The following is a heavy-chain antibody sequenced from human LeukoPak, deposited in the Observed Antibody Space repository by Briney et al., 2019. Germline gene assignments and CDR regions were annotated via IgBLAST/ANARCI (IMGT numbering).Heavy chain of an antibody. D-gene: IGHD1-26*01. Sequence: GGSLRLSCAASGFTFSSYNMNWVRQAPGKGLEWVSYISGRSDTIYYADSVKGRFTISRDNAKNSLILQTSSLTVADTGIYYCARDGSPNYGYYAFFDNWGQGTLVTVSS. J-gene: IGHJ4*02. CDR2: ISGRSDTI. V-gene: IGHV3-48*04. CDR1: GFTFSSYN. CDR3: ARDGSPNYGYYAFFDN.